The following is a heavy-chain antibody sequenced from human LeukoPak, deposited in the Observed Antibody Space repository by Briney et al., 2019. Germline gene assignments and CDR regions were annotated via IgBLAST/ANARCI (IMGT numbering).Heavy chain of an antibody. CDR1: GFTFGGYA. CDR3: AELGITMIGGV. V-gene: IGHV3-30*04. CDR2: LSHDESNA. J-gene: IGHJ6*04. D-gene: IGHD3-10*02. Sequence: GGSLRLSCAASGFTFGGYAMHWVRQAPGRGLEWVVFLSHDESNAIYADSVKGRFTISRDNSKGTLYLHLNSLRAEDTAVYYCAELGITMIGGVWGKGTTVTISS.